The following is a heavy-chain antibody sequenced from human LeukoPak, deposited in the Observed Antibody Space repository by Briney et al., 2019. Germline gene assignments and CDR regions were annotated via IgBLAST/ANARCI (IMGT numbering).Heavy chain of an antibody. CDR3: ARLSYTDYGDYDAFDI. CDR1: GFTFSSYS. CDR2: ISSSSSYI. Sequence: GSLRLSCAASGFTFSSYSMNWVRQAPGKGLEWVSSISSSSSYIYYADSVKGRFTISRDNAKNSLYLQMNSLRAEDTAVYYCARLSYTDYGDYDAFDIWGQGTMVTVSS. J-gene: IGHJ3*02. D-gene: IGHD4-17*01. V-gene: IGHV3-21*01.